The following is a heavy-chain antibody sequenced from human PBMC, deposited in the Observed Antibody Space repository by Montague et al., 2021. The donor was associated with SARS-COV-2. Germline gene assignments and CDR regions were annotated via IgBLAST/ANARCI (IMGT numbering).Heavy chain of an antibody. V-gene: IGHV4-4*02. J-gene: IGHJ4*02. Sequence: SETLSLTCTVSGDSISRSNWWTWVRQPPGKGLEWIGEIYNSGSPNYNPSLKSRVTISVDRSKSQFSLNLRSVTAADTAVYYCARKTIYFDFWGQGTLVTVSS. CDR3: ARKTIYFDF. CDR1: GDSISRSNW. D-gene: IGHD1/OR15-1a*01. CDR2: IYNSGSP.